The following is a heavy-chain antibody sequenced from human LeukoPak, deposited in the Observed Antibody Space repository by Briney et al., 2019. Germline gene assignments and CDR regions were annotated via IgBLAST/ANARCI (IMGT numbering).Heavy chain of an antibody. J-gene: IGHJ3*02. CDR1: GGSISSYY. CDR2: IYYSGST. D-gene: IGHD6-13*01. CDR3: ARARAAAGKEAFDI. Sequence: SETLSLTCTVSGGSISSYYWSWIRQPPGKGLEWIGYIYYSGSTNYNPSLKSRVTISVDASKNQFSLKLSSVTAADTAVYYCARARAAAGKEAFDIWGQGTMVTVSS. V-gene: IGHV4-59*12.